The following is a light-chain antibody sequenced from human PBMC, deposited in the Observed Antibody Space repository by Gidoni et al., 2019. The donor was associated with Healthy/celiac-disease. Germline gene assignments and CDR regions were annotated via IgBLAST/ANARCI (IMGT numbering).Light chain of an antibody. CDR1: QSISSR. J-gene: IGKJ2*01. V-gene: IGKV1-5*03. CDR2: KAS. CDR3: QQYNSYSYT. Sequence: DIQMTQSPSTLSASVGDRVTITCRARQSISSRLAWYQQKPGKAPKLLLYKASSLASGVPSRFSGSGSGTEFTLTISSLQPADFATYYCQQYNSYSYTFXQXTKLEIK.